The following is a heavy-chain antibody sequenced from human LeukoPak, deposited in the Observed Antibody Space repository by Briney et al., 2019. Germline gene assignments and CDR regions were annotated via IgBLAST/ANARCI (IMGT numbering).Heavy chain of an antibody. J-gene: IGHJ4*02. V-gene: IGHV4-4*02. CDR2: IYHTGTT. D-gene: IGHD4-23*01. Sequence: PSETLSLTCTLSRGSIMTTHWWSWVRQPPGKGLEWIGEIYHTGTTNYSPSLKSRLTISVDQSRNQFSLRLSSVTAADTATYYCAAWGVDYGGNFDYSDYWGQGTQVTVSS. CDR1: RGSIMTTHW. CDR3: AAWGVDYGGNFDYSDY.